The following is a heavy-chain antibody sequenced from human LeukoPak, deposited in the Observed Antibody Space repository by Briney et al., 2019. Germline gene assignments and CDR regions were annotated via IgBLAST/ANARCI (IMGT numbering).Heavy chain of an antibody. V-gene: IGHV4-38-2*02. CDR1: SYSINSGYY. Sequence: SETLSLTCTVSSYSINSGYYWGWIRQPPGKGLEWIGYIYYSGSTNYNPSLKSRVTISVDTSKNQFSLQLNSVTPEDTAVYYCARDFYVRVDYWGQGTLVTVSS. CDR3: ARDFYVRVDY. J-gene: IGHJ4*02. CDR2: IYYSGST. D-gene: IGHD3-10*02.